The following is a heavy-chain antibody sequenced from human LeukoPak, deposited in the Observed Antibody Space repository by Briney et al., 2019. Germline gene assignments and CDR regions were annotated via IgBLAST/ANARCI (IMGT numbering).Heavy chain of an antibody. Sequence: GGSLRLSCAASGFTFSSYGMHWVRQAPGKGLEWVAVISYDGSNKYYADSVKGRFTISRDNSKNTLYLQMNSLRAEDTAVCYCAKDRDFWSGYGMDVWGQGTTVTVSS. J-gene: IGHJ6*02. V-gene: IGHV3-30*18. CDR1: GFTFSSYG. CDR3: AKDRDFWSGYGMDV. CDR2: ISYDGSNK. D-gene: IGHD3-3*01.